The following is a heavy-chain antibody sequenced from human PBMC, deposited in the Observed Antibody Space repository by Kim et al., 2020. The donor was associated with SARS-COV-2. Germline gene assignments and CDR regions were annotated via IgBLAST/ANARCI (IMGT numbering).Heavy chain of an antibody. CDR2: IYDGAITA. D-gene: IGHD3-10*01. CDR1: GFTFSSYA. Sequence: GGSLRLSCAASGFTFSSYAMSWVRQAPGKGLEWVSVIYDGAITAYYADSVKGRFTISRDNSMNTLFLQMSSLRAEDTAVYYCAKGTYGSGSYYLSPFDYWGQGTLVTVSS. CDR3: AKGTYGSGSYYLSPFDY. V-gene: IGHV3-23*03. J-gene: IGHJ4*02.